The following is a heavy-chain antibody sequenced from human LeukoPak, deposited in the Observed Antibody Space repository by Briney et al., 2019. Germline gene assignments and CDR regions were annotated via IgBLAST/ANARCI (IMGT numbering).Heavy chain of an antibody. D-gene: IGHD6-19*01. V-gene: IGHV3-33*06. CDR2: IWYDGSNK. CDR3: AKEGDSSYFDY. Sequence: GGSLRLSCAASGFTFSSYGMHWVRQAPGKGLEWVAVIWYDGSNKYYADSVKGRFTISRDNSKNTLYLQMNSLRAEETAVYYCAKEGDSSYFDYWGQGTLVTVSS. J-gene: IGHJ4*02. CDR1: GFTFSSYG.